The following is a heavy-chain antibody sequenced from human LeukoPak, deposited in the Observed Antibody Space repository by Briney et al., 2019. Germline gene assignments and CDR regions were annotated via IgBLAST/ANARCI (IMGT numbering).Heavy chain of an antibody. CDR3: AILTSSAMLYYYDSSGYYDAFDI. J-gene: IGHJ3*02. CDR1: GGFISSYY. Sequence: PSKTLSLTCTVSGGFISSYYWSWIRQPAGKGLEWIGRIYTSGSTNYNPSLKSRVTMSVDTSKNQFSLKLSSVTAADTAVYYCAILTSSAMLYYYDSSGYYDAFDIWGRGTMVTVSS. D-gene: IGHD3-22*01. CDR2: IYTSGST. V-gene: IGHV4-4*07.